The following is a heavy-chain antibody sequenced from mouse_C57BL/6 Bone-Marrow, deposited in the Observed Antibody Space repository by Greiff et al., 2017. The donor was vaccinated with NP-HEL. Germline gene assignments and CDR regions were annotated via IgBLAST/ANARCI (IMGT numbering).Heavy chain of an antibody. V-gene: IGHV1-64*01. CDR3: AREPLITTVVADWYFDV. CDR1: GYTFTSYW. CDR2: IHPNSGST. D-gene: IGHD1-1*01. J-gene: IGHJ1*03. Sequence: QVQLQQSGAELVKPGASVKLSCKASGYTFTSYWMHWVKQRPGQGLEWIGMIHPNSGSTNYNEKFKSKATLTVDKSSSTAYMQLSSLTSEDSAVYYCAREPLITTVVADWYFDVWGTGTTVTVSS.